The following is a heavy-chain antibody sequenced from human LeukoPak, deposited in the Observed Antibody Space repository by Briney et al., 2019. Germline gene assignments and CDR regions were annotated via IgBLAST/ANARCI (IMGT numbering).Heavy chain of an antibody. CDR1: GFTFSRYA. D-gene: IGHD1-26*01. Sequence: GGSLRLSCAASGFTFSRYAMSWVRQAPGKGLEWVSAISGSGGSTYYADSVKGRFTIPRDNAKNTLYLQMNSLRAEDTDVYYCAKGQPPVGATGFDYWGQGTLVTVSS. CDR2: ISGSGGST. J-gene: IGHJ4*02. V-gene: IGHV3-23*01. CDR3: AKGQPPVGATGFDY.